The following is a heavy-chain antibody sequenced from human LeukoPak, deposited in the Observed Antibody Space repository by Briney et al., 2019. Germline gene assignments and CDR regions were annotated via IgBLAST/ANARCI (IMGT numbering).Heavy chain of an antibody. CDR1: AFNFNIYE. D-gene: IGHD2/OR15-2a*01. CDR3: ARQGEGTTDY. Sequence: GGSLRLSCAASAFNFNIYEMNWVRQAPGKGLEWVSIISSSGSDTYYADSVKGRFTIARDNPQNTLYLQMNILRADDTAIYYCARQGEGTTDYWGQGTLVTVSS. CDR2: ISSSGSDT. J-gene: IGHJ4*02. V-gene: IGHV3-23*01.